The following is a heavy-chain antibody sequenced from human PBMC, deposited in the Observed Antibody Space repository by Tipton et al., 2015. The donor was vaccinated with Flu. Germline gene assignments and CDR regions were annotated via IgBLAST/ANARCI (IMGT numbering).Heavy chain of an antibody. V-gene: IGHV3-73*01. CDR1: GFNFSGTT. CDR2: IRSPANNYAT. Sequence: SLRLSCAASGFNFSGTTMHWIRQVSGKGLEWVGRIRSPANNYATSYSESVRGRFTISRDDSKNTTFLHMNSLKTDDTAVYFCATRGGGYYIGLPYWGQGTLVTVSS. J-gene: IGHJ4*02. D-gene: IGHD3-22*01. CDR3: ATRGGGYYIGLPY.